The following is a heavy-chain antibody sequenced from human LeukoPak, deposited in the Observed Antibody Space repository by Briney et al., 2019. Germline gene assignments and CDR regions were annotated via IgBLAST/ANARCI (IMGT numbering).Heavy chain of an antibody. Sequence: GGSLRLSCAASGFTFSSHGMHWVRQAPGKGLEWVAVISYDGNTKYYADSVKGRFTISRDNSKNTLYLQMNGLRPDDTAVYSCAKGCGVAGKVNWFDPWGQGTLVTVSS. CDR3: AKGCGVAGKVNWFDP. CDR1: GFTFSSHG. J-gene: IGHJ5*02. V-gene: IGHV3-30*18. CDR2: ISYDGNTK. D-gene: IGHD6-19*01.